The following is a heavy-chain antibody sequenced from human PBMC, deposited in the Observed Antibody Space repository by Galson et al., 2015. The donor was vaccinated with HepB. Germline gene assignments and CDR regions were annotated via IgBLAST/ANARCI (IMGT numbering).Heavy chain of an antibody. D-gene: IGHD2-2*01. Sequence: SLRLSCAASGFTVSSNYMSWVRQAPGKGLEWVSVIYSGGSTYYADSVKGRFTISRDNSKNTLYLQMNSLRAEDTAVYYCARGKRHYCSSTSCSHYYYYYMDVWGKGTTVTVSS. CDR2: IYSGGST. J-gene: IGHJ6*03. CDR1: GFTVSSNY. V-gene: IGHV3-53*01. CDR3: ARGKRHYCSSTSCSHYYYYYMDV.